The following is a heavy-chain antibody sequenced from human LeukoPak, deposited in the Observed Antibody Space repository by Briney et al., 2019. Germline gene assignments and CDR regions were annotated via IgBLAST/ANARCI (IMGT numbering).Heavy chain of an antibody. D-gene: IGHD3-9*01. CDR3: AREYYDILTGYYTNYYYYYMDV. CDR1: GGSFSDYY. CDR2: VNQSVIT. J-gene: IGHJ6*03. Sequence: SETLSLTCAVYGGSFSDYYWNWIRQPPGTAREGIGEVNQSVITNYNPSLKSRVTISVDTSKNQFSLKLSSVTAADTAVYYCAREYYDILTGYYTNYYYYYMDVWGKGTTVTISS. V-gene: IGHV4-34*01.